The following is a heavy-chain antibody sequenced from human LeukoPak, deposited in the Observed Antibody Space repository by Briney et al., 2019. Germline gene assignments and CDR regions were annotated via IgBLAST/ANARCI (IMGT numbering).Heavy chain of an antibody. V-gene: IGHV5-51*01. CDR1: GYGFASSW. D-gene: IGHD1-1*01. Sequence: GESLQISFTASGYGFASSWIAWVRPMPGKGLEWMGIIFPDDSNTGYNPSFQGQVTMSADKSVSTAYLQWSSLKASDTAIYYCARQTRRTAMEDRRIDYWGQGTLVIVSS. J-gene: IGHJ4*02. CDR2: IFPDDSNT. CDR3: ARQTRRTAMEDRRIDY.